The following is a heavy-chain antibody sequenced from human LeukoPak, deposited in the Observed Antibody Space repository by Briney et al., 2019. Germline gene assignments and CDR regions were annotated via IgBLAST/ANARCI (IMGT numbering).Heavy chain of an antibody. CDR3: AKERGYSYGQNRFDP. V-gene: IGHV3-23*01. CDR2: ISGSGGSA. CDR1: GFTFSSYA. J-gene: IGHJ5*02. Sequence: PGGSLRLSCAASGFTFSSYAMSWVRQAPGKGLEWVSAISGSGGSAYYADSVKGRFTISRDNSKNTLYLQMNGLRAEDTAVYYCAKERGYSYGQNRFDPWGQGTLVTVSS. D-gene: IGHD5-18*01.